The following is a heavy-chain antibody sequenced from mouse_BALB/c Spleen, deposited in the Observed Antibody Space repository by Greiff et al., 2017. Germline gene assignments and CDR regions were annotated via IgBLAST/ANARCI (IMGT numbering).Heavy chain of an antibody. CDR2: INSNGGST. V-gene: IGHV5-6-3*01. CDR1: GFTFSSYG. J-gene: IGHJ2*01. Sequence: EVQVVESGGGLVQPGGSLKLSCAASGFTFSSYGMSWVRQTPDKRLELVATINSNGGSTYYPDSVKGRFTISRDNAKNTLYLQMSSLKSEDTAMYYCARGNTGYFDYWGQGTTLTVSS. CDR3: ARGNTGYFDY.